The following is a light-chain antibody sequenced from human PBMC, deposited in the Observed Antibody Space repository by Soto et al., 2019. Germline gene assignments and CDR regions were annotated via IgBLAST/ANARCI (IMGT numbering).Light chain of an antibody. CDR1: SSDIGGYNS. CDR3: SSYAGSRTRVV. J-gene: IGLJ2*01. Sequence: QSVLTQPPSASGSPGQSVTISCTGTSSDIGGYNSVSWYQQHPGKAPKLLIYEVTKQPSGVPARFSGSKSGYTASLTVSGLQPEDEAEYYCSSYAGSRTRVVFGGGTKLTVL. V-gene: IGLV2-8*01. CDR2: EVT.